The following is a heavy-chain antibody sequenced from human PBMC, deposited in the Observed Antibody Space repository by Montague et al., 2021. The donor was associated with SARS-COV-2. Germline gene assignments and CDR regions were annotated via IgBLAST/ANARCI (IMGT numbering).Heavy chain of an antibody. D-gene: IGHD6-19*01. CDR3: ARSLNQQWLRFPPGAFFGY. Sequence: SDTLSLTCAVYGGSFSGYYWSWIRQPPGKGLEWIGEINHSGSTNYNPSLKSRVTISVDTSKNQFSLKLSSVTAADTAVYYCARSLNQQWLRFPPGAFFGYWGQGTRVTVSS. CDR1: GGSFSGYY. V-gene: IGHV4-34*01. J-gene: IGHJ4*02. CDR2: INHSGST.